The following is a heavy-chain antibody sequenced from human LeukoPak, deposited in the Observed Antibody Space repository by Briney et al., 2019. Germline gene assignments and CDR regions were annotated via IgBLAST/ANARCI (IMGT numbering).Heavy chain of an antibody. V-gene: IGHV3-23*01. D-gene: IGHD3-9*01. CDR3: AKLPDILAGYLRNYYYYYMDV. J-gene: IGHJ6*03. CDR1: GFTFSSYG. Sequence: GGSLRLSCAASGFTFSSYGMSWVRQAPGKGLEWVSGISDSGGSAYFADSVKGRFTISRDNSKNTLYLQMNSLRAEDTAVYYCAKLPDILAGYLRNYYYYYMDVWGKGTTVTISS. CDR2: ISDSGGSA.